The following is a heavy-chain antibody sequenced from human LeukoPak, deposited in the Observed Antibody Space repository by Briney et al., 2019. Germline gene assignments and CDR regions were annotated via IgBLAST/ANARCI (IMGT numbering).Heavy chain of an antibody. CDR2: ISSNGGST. J-gene: IGHJ4*02. CDR1: GFTFSSYA. D-gene: IGHD3-10*01. Sequence: GGSLRLSCAASGFTFSSYAMHWVRQAPGKGLEYVSAISSNGGSTYYANSVKGRFTISRDNSKNTLYLQMGSLRAEDMAVYYCARGTRGFDYWGQGTLVTVAS. V-gene: IGHV3-64*01. CDR3: ARGTRGFDY.